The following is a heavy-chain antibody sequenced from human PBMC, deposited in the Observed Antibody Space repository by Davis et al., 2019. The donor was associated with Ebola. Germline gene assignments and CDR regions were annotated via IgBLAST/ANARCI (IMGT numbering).Heavy chain of an antibody. D-gene: IGHD3-3*01. J-gene: IGHJ5*02. CDR2: ISSRSTYI. V-gene: IGHV3-21*01. Sequence: GESLKISCAVSGFTFSSYTMNWVRQAPGKGLEWVSSISSRSTYIYYADSVKGRFTISRDNAKNSLYLKMNSLRAEDTAMYYCARSATLVTILKNWFDPWGQGTLVTVSS. CDR1: GFTFSSYT. CDR3: ARSATLVTILKNWFDP.